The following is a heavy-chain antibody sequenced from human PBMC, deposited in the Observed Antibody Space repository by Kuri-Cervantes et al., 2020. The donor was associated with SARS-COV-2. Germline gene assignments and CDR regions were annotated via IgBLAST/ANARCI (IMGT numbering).Heavy chain of an antibody. Sequence: GGSLRLSCAASGFTVSSNYMSWVRQAPGKGLEWVSVIYSGGSTYYADSVKGRFTISRDNSKNTLYLQMNSLRAEDTAVYYCPKDVSSTTWQKGAFDIWGQRTMVTDSS. CDR2: IYSGGST. J-gene: IGHJ3*02. V-gene: IGHV3-53*05. CDR1: GFTVSSNY. CDR3: PKDVSSTTWQKGAFDI. D-gene: IGHD2-2*01.